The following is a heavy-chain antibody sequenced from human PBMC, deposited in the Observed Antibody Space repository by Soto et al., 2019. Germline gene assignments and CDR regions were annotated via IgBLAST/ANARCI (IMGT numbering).Heavy chain of an antibody. V-gene: IGHV1-69*09. CDR2: IIPVLGVG. J-gene: IGHJ4*02. CDR3: AREAGYSYGYVFDY. D-gene: IGHD5-18*01. CDR1: GGTFGNHA. Sequence: QAQLVQSGAEVKKPGSSVKVSCTASGGTFGNHAISWVRQVPGQGLEWMGGIIPVLGVGDNAQTFQGRVTITADTSTNTAYMELSSLRSEDTAHYYCAREAGYSYGYVFDYWGRGTLVIVSS.